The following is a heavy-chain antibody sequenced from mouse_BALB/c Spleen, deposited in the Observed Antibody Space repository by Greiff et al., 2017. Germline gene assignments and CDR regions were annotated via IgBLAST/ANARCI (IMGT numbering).Heavy chain of an antibody. Sequence: EVKLMESGGDLVKPGGSLKLSCAASGFTFSSYGMSWVRQTPDKRLEWVATISSGGSYTYYPDSVKGRFTISRDNAKNTLYLQMSSLKSEDTAMYYCARRGTTVEYYAMDYWGQGTSVTVSS. V-gene: IGHV5-6*02. CDR3: ARRGTTVEYYAMDY. J-gene: IGHJ4*01. D-gene: IGHD1-1*01. CDR2: ISSGGSYT. CDR1: GFTFSSYG.